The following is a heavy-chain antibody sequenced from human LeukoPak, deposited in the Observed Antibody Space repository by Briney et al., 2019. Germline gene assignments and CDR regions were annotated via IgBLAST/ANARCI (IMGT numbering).Heavy chain of an antibody. Sequence: SQTLSLTCTVSGGSISSGGYYWSWIRQHPGKGLEWIGYIYYSGSTYYNPSLKSRVTISVDTSKNQFSLKLSSVTAADTAVYYCARVPYGDYVVDYWGQGTLVTVSP. J-gene: IGHJ4*02. D-gene: IGHD4-17*01. CDR3: ARVPYGDYVVDY. CDR2: IYYSGST. CDR1: GGSISSGGYY. V-gene: IGHV4-31*03.